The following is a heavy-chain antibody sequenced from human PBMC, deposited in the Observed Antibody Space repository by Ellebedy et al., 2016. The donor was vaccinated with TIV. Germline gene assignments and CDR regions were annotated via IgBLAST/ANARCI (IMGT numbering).Heavy chain of an antibody. CDR3: ARGSSSGSLYYYYYMDV. Sequence: SETLSLXXAAYGGSFSGYYWSWIRQLPGKGLEWIGEINHSGSTNYNPSLKSRVTISVDTSKNQFSLKLSSVTAADTAVYYGARGSSSGSLYYYYYMDVWGKGTTVTVSS. CDR2: INHSGST. J-gene: IGHJ6*03. CDR1: GGSFSGYY. D-gene: IGHD1-26*01. V-gene: IGHV4-34*01.